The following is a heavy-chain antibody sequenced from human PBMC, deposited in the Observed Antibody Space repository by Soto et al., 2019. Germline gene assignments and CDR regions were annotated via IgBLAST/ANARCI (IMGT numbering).Heavy chain of an antibody. Sequence: SETLSLTCTVSGGSICSGGYYWSWIRQHPGKGLEWIGYIYYSGSTYYNPSLKSRVTISVDTSKNQFSLKLSSVTAADTAVYYCARSRSSPQRYFDYWGQGTLVTVSS. CDR2: IYYSGST. V-gene: IGHV4-31*03. J-gene: IGHJ4*02. D-gene: IGHD1-1*01. CDR3: ARSRSSPQRYFDY. CDR1: GGSICSGGYY.